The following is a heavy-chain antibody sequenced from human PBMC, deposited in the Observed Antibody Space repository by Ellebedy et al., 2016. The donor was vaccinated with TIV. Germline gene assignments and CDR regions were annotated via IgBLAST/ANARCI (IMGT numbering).Heavy chain of an antibody. CDR2: ISSNEANT. D-gene: IGHD5-24*01. CDR1: GFTFSTYA. V-gene: IGHV3-23*01. J-gene: IGHJ4*02. CDR3: ARHHRRDGYKTFDY. Sequence: GGSLRLXCAASGFTFSTYAMSWVRQAPGKGLEWVSSISSNEANTYYPDSVKGRFTISRDNSKNTLYLQMNSLRAEDTAVYFCARHHRRDGYKTFDYWGQGTLVTVSS.